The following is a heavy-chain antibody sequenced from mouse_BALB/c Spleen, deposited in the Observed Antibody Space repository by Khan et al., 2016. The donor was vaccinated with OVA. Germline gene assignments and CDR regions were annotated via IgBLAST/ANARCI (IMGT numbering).Heavy chain of an antibody. Sequence: QVQLKQSGAELMKPGASVKISCKATGYTFSSYWIEWVKQRPGHGLEWIGEILPGSGSNIYNEKFKGKATFTADTSSNTAYMQLSSLTSEDSAVSYCANRNDYGSSSWFGYWGQGTLLTVS. CDR2: ILPGSGSN. V-gene: IGHV1-9*01. CDR1: GYTFSSYW. D-gene: IGHD1-1*01. CDR3: ANRNDYGSSSWFGY. J-gene: IGHJ3*01.